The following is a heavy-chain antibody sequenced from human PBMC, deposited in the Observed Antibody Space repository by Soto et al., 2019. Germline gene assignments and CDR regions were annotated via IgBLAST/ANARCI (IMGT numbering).Heavy chain of an antibody. J-gene: IGHJ4*02. CDR3: ARDARSGWSKTPSFFDY. D-gene: IGHD6-19*01. V-gene: IGHV3-21*01. Sequence: EVQLVESGGGLVKPGGSLRLSCAASGFSFSTYSMNWVRQAPGKGLEWVSSISSRSSYIYYADSVKGRFTISRDNANNSLYLQMNSLRADATAVYYCARDARSGWSKTPSFFDYWGVGSLVTVSS. CDR1: GFSFSTYS. CDR2: ISSRSSYI.